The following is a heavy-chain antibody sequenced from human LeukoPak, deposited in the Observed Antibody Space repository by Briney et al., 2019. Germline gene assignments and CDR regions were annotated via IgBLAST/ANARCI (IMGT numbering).Heavy chain of an antibody. CDR3: ARVKYYGSGPFHAFDI. CDR2: IYYSGST. Sequence: PSETLSLTCTVSGGSISSYYWSWIRQPPGKGLEWIGYIYYSGSTNYNPSLKSRVTISVDTSKNQSSLKLSSVTAADTAVYYCARVKYYGSGPFHAFDIWGQGTMVTVSS. D-gene: IGHD3-10*01. V-gene: IGHV4-59*01. CDR1: GGSISSYY. J-gene: IGHJ3*02.